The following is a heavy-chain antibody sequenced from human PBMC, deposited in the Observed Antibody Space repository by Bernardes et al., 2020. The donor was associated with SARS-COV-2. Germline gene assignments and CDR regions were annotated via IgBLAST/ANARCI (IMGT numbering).Heavy chain of an antibody. Sequence: GGSLRLSCVASGFTFSKNAMTWVRQVPGKGLEWVSAISAIGGSTYYADSVKGRFTISRDNAKNTLYLQMSSLSAEDTAVYYCTRGPLSGYGSFGVWGQGTLVTVSS. V-gene: IGHV3-23*01. CDR2: ISAIGGST. J-gene: IGHJ4*02. CDR3: TRGPLSGYGSFGV. CDR1: GFTFSKNA. D-gene: IGHD5-12*01.